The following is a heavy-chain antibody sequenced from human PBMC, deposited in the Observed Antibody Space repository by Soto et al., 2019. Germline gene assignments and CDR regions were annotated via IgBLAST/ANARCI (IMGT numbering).Heavy chain of an antibody. J-gene: IGHJ6*02. D-gene: IGHD3-16*01. V-gene: IGHV2-70*01. CDR3: QRFFGQRHYYYDGMDV. CDR1: GFSLSTSGMC. CDR2: IDWDDDK. Sequence: SGPTLVNPTQTLTLTCTFSGFSLSTSGMCVSWIRQPPGKALEWLALIDWDDDKYYSTSLKTRLTISKDTSKNQVVLTMTNMEPVDTATYYCQRFFGQRHYYYDGMDVWYQGKTCTVSS.